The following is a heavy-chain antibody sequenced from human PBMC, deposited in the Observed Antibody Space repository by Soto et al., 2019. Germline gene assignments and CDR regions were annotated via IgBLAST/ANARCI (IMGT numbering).Heavy chain of an antibody. CDR2: IKQDGSEK. V-gene: IGHV3-7*01. CDR1: GFTFSSYW. D-gene: IGHD2-15*01. Sequence: GGSLRLSCAASGFTFSSYWMSWVRQAPGKGLEWVANIKQDGSEKYYVDSVKGRFTISRDNAKNSLYLQMNSLRAEDTGVYYCARDLGVALATLTLDSWGQGTLVTVSS. CDR3: ARDLGVALATLTLDS. J-gene: IGHJ4*02.